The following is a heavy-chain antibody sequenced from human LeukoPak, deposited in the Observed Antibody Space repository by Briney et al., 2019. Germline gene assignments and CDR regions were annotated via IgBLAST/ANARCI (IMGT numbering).Heavy chain of an antibody. CDR3: ARILSGYCSGGSCYSHTYYFDY. CDR1: GYSFTNYW. D-gene: IGHD2-15*01. CDR2: IYPGDSDI. Sequence: LGESLKISCKGSGYSFTNYWIGWVRQMPGKGLEWMGIIYPGDSDIRYSPSFQGQVTISADKSISTAYLQWSSLKASDTAMYYCARILSGYCSGGSCYSHTYYFDYWGQGTLVTVSS. V-gene: IGHV5-51*01. J-gene: IGHJ4*02.